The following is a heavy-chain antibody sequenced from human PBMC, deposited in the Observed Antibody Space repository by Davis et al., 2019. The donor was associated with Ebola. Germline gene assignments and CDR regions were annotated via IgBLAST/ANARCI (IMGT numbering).Heavy chain of an antibody. D-gene: IGHD3-3*01. Sequence: SETLSLTCSVSGGSVSSYYWSWIRQPPGKALEWIGYIYNSGRTNYNPSLKSRVTMSVDKSRNQFSLSLNSVTAADTATYYCAKVDLSFGVDRIRPAYFDFWGQGTPVTISS. CDR2: IYNSGRT. V-gene: IGHV4-59*02. J-gene: IGHJ4*02. CDR1: GGSVSSYY. CDR3: AKVDLSFGVDRIRPAYFDF.